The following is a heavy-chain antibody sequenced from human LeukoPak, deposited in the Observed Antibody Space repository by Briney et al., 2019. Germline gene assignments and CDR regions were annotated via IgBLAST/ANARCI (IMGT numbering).Heavy chain of an antibody. CDR3: ASYYGSGSYSWFDP. CDR1: GGSFSGYY. V-gene: IGHV4-34*01. Sequence: SETLSLTCAVYGGSFSGYYWSWIRQPPGKGLEWIGEINHSGSTNYNASLKSRVTISVDTSKNQFSLKLSSVTAADTAVYYCASYYGSGSYSWFDPWGQGTLVTVSS. CDR2: INHSGST. J-gene: IGHJ5*02. D-gene: IGHD3-10*01.